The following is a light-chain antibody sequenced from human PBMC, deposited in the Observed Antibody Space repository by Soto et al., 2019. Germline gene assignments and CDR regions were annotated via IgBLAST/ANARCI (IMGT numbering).Light chain of an antibody. CDR1: QSVINY. J-gene: IGKJ4*01. Sequence: EIVLTQSPGTLSLSPGERATLSCRASQSVINYLAWYQQKPGQAPRLHIYDTSNRATGIPARFSGSGSGTDFTLIISSLEPEDFAVYYCQQRANWPLTFGGGTKVDIK. V-gene: IGKV3-11*01. CDR3: QQRANWPLT. CDR2: DTS.